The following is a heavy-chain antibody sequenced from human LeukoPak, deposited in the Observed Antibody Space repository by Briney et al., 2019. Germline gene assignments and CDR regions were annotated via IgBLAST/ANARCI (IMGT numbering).Heavy chain of an antibody. Sequence: GGSLRLSCAASGFTFDDYGMSWVRQAPGKRLEWVSGINWNGGSTGYADSVKGRFTISRDNAKNSLYLQTNSLRAEDTALYYCARSSIAAHAFDIWGQGTMVTVSS. CDR1: GFTFDDYG. CDR3: ARSSIAAHAFDI. D-gene: IGHD6-6*01. J-gene: IGHJ3*02. V-gene: IGHV3-20*04. CDR2: INWNGGST.